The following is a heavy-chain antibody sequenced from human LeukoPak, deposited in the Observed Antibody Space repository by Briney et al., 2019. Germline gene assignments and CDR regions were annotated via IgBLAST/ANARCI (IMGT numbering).Heavy chain of an antibody. CDR2: IIPIFGTA. CDR3: AGSRRLYYDSSGYPPYYYYYYMDV. CDR1: GGTFSSYA. Sequence: ASVKVSCKASGGTFSSYAISWVRQAPGQGLEWMGGIIPIFGTANYAQKFQGRVTITADESTSTAYMELSSLRSEDTAVYYCAGSRRLYYDSSGYPPYYYYYYMDVWGKGTTVTVSS. V-gene: IGHV1-69*13. J-gene: IGHJ6*03. D-gene: IGHD3-22*01.